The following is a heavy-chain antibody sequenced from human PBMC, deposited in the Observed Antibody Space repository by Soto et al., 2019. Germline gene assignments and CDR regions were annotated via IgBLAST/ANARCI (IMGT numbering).Heavy chain of an antibody. CDR1: GGPISSYY. Sequence: SETLSLTCTVSGGPISSYYWSWIRQPPGKGLEWIGYIYYSGSTNYNPSLKSRVTISVDTSKNQFSLKLSSVTAADTAVYYCARLSGIAVALDAFDIWGQGTMVTVSS. CDR3: ARLSGIAVALDAFDI. D-gene: IGHD6-19*01. CDR2: IYYSGST. J-gene: IGHJ3*02. V-gene: IGHV4-59*08.